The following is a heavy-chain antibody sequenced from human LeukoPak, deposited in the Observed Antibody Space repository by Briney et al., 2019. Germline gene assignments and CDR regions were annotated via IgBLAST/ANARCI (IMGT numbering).Heavy chain of an antibody. Sequence: GGSLRLSCAASGFTVSSNYMSWVRQAPGKGLEWASVIYSGGSTYYADSVKGRFTISRDNSKNTLYLQMNSLRAEDTAVYYCASHTYYYDSSGYYGGAFDIWGQGTMVTVSS. V-gene: IGHV3-53*01. CDR2: IYSGGST. D-gene: IGHD3-22*01. CDR1: GFTVSSNY. J-gene: IGHJ3*02. CDR3: ASHTYYYDSSGYYGGAFDI.